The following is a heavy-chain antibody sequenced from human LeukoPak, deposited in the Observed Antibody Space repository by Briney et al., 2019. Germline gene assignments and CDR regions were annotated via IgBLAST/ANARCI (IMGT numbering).Heavy chain of an antibody. CDR2: VSYTGRT. CDR3: ARLLDNDISGDPDTFDV. CDR1: GGSLSGHY. Sequence: SETLSLTCTVSGGSLSGHYWSWIRQPPGKRLEWIGYVSYTGRTKYNPSLQSRVTISIDTSESQFSLKLTSVTSADTAVYSCARLLDNDISGDPDTFDVWGQGTTVIVSS. V-gene: IGHV4-59*11. J-gene: IGHJ3*01. D-gene: IGHD3-22*01.